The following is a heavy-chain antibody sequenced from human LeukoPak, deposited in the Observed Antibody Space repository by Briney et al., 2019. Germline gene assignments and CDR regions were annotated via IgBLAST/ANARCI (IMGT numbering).Heavy chain of an antibody. Sequence: GGSLRLSCAASGFTFRDYALTWVRQAPGKGLEWVSVLYTGGGTDHADSVKGRFTISRDNSKNTLSLQMNSLRVEDTAIYYCTRSGYRHPYHFDSWGQGTLVTVSS. V-gene: IGHV3-53*01. D-gene: IGHD3-22*01. J-gene: IGHJ4*02. CDR3: TRSGYRHPYHFDS. CDR1: GFTFRDYA. CDR2: LYTGGGT.